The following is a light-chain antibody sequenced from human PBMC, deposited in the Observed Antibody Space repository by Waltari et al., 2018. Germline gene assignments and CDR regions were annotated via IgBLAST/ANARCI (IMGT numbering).Light chain of an antibody. CDR2: GAS. CDR1: QSISRY. V-gene: IGKV3-20*01. J-gene: IGKJ1*01. Sequence: EIVLTQSPGTLSLSPGERATLSCRASQSISRYLAWDQQKPGQAPRLLIFGASSRATGIPDRFSGSGCGTDFSLTISRLEPEDFAVYSCQHYVRLPVTFGQGTKVEIK. CDR3: QHYVRLPVT.